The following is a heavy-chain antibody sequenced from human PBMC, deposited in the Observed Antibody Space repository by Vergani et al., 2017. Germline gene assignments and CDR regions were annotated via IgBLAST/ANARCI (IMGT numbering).Heavy chain of an antibody. CDR1: GFTFSSYA. J-gene: IGHJ3*02. CDR3: AKVVSGGGRYYDFWSGSLDAFDI. V-gene: IGHV3-23*03. Sequence: EVQLLESGGGLVQPGGSLRLSCAASGFTFSSYAMSWVRQAPGKGLEWVSVIYSGGSSTYYADSVKGRFTISRDNSKNTLYLQMNSLRAEDTAVYYCAKVVSGGGRYYDFWSGSLDAFDIWGQGTMVTVSS. D-gene: IGHD3-3*01. CDR2: IYSGGSST.